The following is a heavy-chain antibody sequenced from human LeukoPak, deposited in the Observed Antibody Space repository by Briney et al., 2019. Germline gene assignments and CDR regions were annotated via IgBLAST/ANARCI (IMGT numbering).Heavy chain of an antibody. V-gene: IGHV3-30-3*01. J-gene: IGHJ4*02. CDR1: GFTCSSYA. CDR3: ARDLLTYNWNDYFDY. CDR2: ISYDGSNK. Sequence: GGSLRLSCAASGFTCSSYAMHWVRQAPGKGREWVAVISYDGSNKYYADSVKGRFTISGDNSKNTLYLQMKSLRAEDTALYYCARDLLTYNWNDYFDYWGQGTLVTVSS. D-gene: IGHD1-20*01.